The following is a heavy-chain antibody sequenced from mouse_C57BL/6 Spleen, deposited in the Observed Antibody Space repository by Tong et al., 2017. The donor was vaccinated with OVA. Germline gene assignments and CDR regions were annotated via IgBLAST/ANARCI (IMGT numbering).Heavy chain of an antibody. V-gene: IGHV1-26*01. Sequence: EVQLQQSGPELVKPGASVKMSCKASGYTFTDYYMKWVKQSNGKSLEWIGDINPNNGDTFYNQKFKGKATLTVDKSSSTACMQLNSLTSEDSAVYYCARRERYFDYLHQGTTLTVSS. CDR1: GYTFTDYY. J-gene: IGHJ2*01. CDR3: ARRERYFDY. CDR2: INPNNGDT.